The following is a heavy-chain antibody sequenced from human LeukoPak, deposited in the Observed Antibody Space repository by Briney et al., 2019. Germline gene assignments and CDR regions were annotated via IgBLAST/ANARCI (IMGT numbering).Heavy chain of an antibody. V-gene: IGHV4-39*07. CDR2: IYYIGDT. Sequence: SETLSLTCTVSGASISTSRDYWGWIRQPPGKGLEWIGSIYYIGDTYYNPSLKSRVTMSLDMSKNQFSLKLNSVTAADTAVYYCARVPTVTFFDYWGQGTLVTVSS. J-gene: IGHJ4*02. CDR1: GASISTSRDY. D-gene: IGHD4-17*01. CDR3: ARVPTVTFFDY.